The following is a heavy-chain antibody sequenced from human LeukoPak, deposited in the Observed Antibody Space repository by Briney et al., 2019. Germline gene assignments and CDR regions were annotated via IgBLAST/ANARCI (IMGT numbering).Heavy chain of an antibody. CDR1: GFTFSGSA. V-gene: IGHV3-73*01. D-gene: IGHD1-7*01. J-gene: IGHJ4*02. Sequence: GGSLKLSCAASGFTFSGSAMHWVRQASGKGLGWVGRIRSKANSYATAYAASVKGRFTISRDDSKNTAYLQMNSLKTEDTAVYYCTRPITGTTSWGQGTLVTVSS. CDR3: TRPITGTTS. CDR2: IRSKANSYAT.